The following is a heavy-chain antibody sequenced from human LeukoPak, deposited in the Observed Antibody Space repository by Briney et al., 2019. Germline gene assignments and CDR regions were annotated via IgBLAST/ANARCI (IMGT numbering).Heavy chain of an antibody. CDR3: ARSLATSADAFDI. J-gene: IGHJ3*02. CDR2: INHSGST. Sequence: SETLSLTCAVNGGSFSGYYWSWIRQPPGKGLEWIGEINHSGSTNYNPSLKSRVTISVDTSKNQFSLKLSSVTAADTAVYYCARSLATSADAFDIWGQGTMVTVSS. D-gene: IGHD5-24*01. CDR1: GGSFSGYY. V-gene: IGHV4-34*01.